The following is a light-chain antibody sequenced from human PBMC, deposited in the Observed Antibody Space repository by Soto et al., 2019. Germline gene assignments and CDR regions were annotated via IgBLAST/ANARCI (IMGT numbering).Light chain of an antibody. Sequence: EIVLTQSPATLSLSPGERATLSCRSSQRVRNFVAWYQQKPGQAPRLLIYDASSRAPGIPARLSGSGSGTDFTLTISSLEPEDFAVYYCQQRSNWPVTCDRGTSVEI. CDR1: QRVRNF. CDR3: QQRSNWPVT. J-gene: IGKJ1*01. V-gene: IGKV3-11*01. CDR2: DAS.